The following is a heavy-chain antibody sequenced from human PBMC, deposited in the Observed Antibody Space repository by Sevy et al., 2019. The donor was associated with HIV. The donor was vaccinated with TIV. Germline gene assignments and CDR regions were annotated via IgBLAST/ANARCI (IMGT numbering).Heavy chain of an antibody. CDR1: GGSITSLY. J-gene: IGHJ4*02. D-gene: IGHD1-26*01. CDR2: IYYNGHI. Sequence: SETLSLTCTVSGGSITSLYWNWIRQPPGKGLEWIANIYYNGHINYNPSLTSRVTLQLDTSKNQYSLRLSSVTAADTAMYYCAGENAWGRGYSWGQGTLVTVSS. V-gene: IGHV4-59*11. CDR3: AGENAWGRGYS.